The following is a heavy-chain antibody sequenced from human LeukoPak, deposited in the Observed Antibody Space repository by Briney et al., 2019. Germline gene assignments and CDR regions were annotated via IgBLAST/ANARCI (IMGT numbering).Heavy chain of an antibody. D-gene: IGHD4-17*01. V-gene: IGHV1-69*13. CDR1: GGTFSSYA. CDR3: AREGETVTTHWFDP. Sequence: SVKVSCKASGGTFSSYAIRWVRQAPGRGLEWMGGIIPIFGTANYAQKFQGTVTITADESTSTADMELSSLRSEDTAVYYCAREGETVTTHWFDPWGQGTLVTVSS. J-gene: IGHJ5*02. CDR2: IIPIFGTA.